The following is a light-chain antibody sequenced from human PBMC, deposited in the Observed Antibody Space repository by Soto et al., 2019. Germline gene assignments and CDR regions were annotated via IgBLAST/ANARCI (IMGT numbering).Light chain of an antibody. Sequence: EIVMTQSPATLSVSPGERATLSCRASQSVTSNLAWYQQKPGQAPTLLIYGASTRATGIPARFSGSGSGTEFTLTISCLQSDDFAVDYRQQYNSLTPWTFGQGTKVE. V-gene: IGKV3-15*01. CDR2: GAS. CDR3: QQYNSLTPWT. J-gene: IGKJ1*01. CDR1: QSVTSN.